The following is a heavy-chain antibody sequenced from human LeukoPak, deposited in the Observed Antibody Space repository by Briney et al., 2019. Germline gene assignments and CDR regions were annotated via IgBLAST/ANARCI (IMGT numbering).Heavy chain of an antibody. CDR3: ARIPMEGYCSSTSCFPSN. V-gene: IGHV3-30*02. D-gene: IGHD2-2*01. J-gene: IGHJ4*02. CDR1: GFTFSSYG. Sequence: GGSLRLSCAASGFTFSSYGMHWVRQAPGKGLEWVAFIRYDGSNKYYADSVKGRFTISRDNSKNTLYLQMNSLRAEDTAVYYCARIPMEGYCSSTSCFPSNWGQGTLVTVSS. CDR2: IRYDGSNK.